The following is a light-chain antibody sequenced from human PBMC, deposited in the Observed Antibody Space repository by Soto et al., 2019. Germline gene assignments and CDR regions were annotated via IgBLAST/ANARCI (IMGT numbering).Light chain of an antibody. CDR3: ATWDDSLNAAV. J-gene: IGLJ1*01. CDR1: NSNIGGNT. Sequence: SVLTQPPSASGTPGQRVTISCSGSNSNIGGNTVNWYQQLPGAAPKLLIYSNDQRPSGVPDRFSGSKFGTTASLAISGLQSEDEADYHCATWDDSLNAAVFGAGTKV. V-gene: IGLV1-44*01. CDR2: SND.